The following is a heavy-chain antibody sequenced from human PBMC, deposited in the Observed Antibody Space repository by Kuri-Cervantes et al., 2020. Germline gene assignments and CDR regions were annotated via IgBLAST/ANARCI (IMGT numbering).Heavy chain of an antibody. Sequence: GSLRLSCAASGFTFSSYSMNWVRQAPGKGLEWDSSISSSSSYIYYADSVKGRFTISRDNAKNSLYLQMNSLRAEDTAVYYCAREGPATIITMIRYRWFDPWGQGTLVTVSS. CDR3: AREGPATIITMIRYRWFDP. D-gene: IGHD3-22*01. CDR1: GFTFSSYS. V-gene: IGHV3-21*01. CDR2: ISSSSSYI. J-gene: IGHJ5*02.